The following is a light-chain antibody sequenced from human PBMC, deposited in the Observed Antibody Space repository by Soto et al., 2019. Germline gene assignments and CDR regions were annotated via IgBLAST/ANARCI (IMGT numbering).Light chain of an antibody. J-gene: IGKJ1*01. CDR2: GAS. CDR1: QSVSRN. CDR3: QQYDNWPPWT. V-gene: IGKV3-15*01. Sequence: EIMMTQSPASLTVSPGERATLSCRASQSVSRNLAWYQQKPGQAPRLLIYGASTRATGVPARFSGSGSGTDFTLTINSLQSEDCAVYYCQQYDNWPPWTFGQGTKVDI.